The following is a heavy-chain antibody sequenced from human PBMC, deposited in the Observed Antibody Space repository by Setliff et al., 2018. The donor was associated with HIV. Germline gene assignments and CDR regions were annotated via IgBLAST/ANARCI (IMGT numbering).Heavy chain of an antibody. CDR1: GYTFTSYY. V-gene: IGHV1-69*11. Sequence: ASVKVSCKASGYTFTSYYLHWVRQAPGQGLEWVGSLIPVLGEPHYAPRFQGRVTITADDSTNTAYLELSNLRFDDTATYYCARGVLYGLSEYWGTGSLVTVSS. D-gene: IGHD3-10*01. CDR3: ARGVLYGLSEY. J-gene: IGHJ4*02. CDR2: LIPVLGEP.